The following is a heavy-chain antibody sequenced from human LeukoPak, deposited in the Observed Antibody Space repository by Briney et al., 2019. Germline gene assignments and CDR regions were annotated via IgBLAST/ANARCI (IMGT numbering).Heavy chain of an antibody. Sequence: GGSMRLSCAASGFTFSTYTMHWVRQAPGRGLEWVSSISSRSIDIYYADSVKGRFTISRDNAKNSLHLQMNSLRAEDTAVYYCAREWPPFWGRAYGYWGQGTLVTVSS. D-gene: IGHD7-27*01. CDR2: ISSRSIDI. CDR1: GFTFSTYT. CDR3: AREWPPFWGRAYGY. V-gene: IGHV3-21*06. J-gene: IGHJ4*02.